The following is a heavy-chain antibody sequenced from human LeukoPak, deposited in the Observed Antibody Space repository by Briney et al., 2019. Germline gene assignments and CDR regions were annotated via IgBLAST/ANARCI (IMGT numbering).Heavy chain of an antibody. D-gene: IGHD6-13*01. J-gene: IGHJ4*02. CDR3: ARAQYSSSWYVRFTFDY. CDR1: GGTFSSYA. V-gene: IGHV1-69*04. Sequence: GASVKVSCKASGGTFSSYAISWVRQAPGQGLEWMGRIIPILGRANYAQKFQGRVTITADKSTSTAYMELSSLRPEDTAVYYCARAQYSSSWYVRFTFDYWGQGTLVTVSS. CDR2: IIPILGRA.